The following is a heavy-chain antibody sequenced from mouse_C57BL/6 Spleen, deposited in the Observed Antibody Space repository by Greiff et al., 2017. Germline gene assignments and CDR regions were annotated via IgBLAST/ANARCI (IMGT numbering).Heavy chain of an antibody. V-gene: IGHV1-82*01. CDR1: GYAFSSSW. D-gene: IGHD2-4*01. Sequence: QVQLQQSGPELVKPGASVTISCKASGYAFSSSWMNWVKQRPGKGLEWIGRIYPGDGDTNYNGKFKGKATLTADKSSSTAYMHISSLTSEDSAVYFCARWGYDYDVSYFDYWGQGTTLTGSS. J-gene: IGHJ2*01. CDR2: IYPGDGDT. CDR3: ARWGYDYDVSYFDY.